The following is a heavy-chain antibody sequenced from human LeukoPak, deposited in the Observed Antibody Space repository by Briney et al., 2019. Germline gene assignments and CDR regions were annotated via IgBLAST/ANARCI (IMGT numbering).Heavy chain of an antibody. CDR1: GFTFSDHY. V-gene: IGHV3-11*01. Sequence: GGSLRLSCAASGFTFSDHYMSWIRQAPGKGLEWVSYISSSGSTIYYADSVKGRFTISRDNAKNSLYLQMNSLRAEDTAIYYCARAPRFRLVGVPRGPFDPWGQGTLVTVSS. J-gene: IGHJ5*02. D-gene: IGHD1-26*01. CDR2: ISSSGSTI. CDR3: ARAPRFRLVGVPRGPFDP.